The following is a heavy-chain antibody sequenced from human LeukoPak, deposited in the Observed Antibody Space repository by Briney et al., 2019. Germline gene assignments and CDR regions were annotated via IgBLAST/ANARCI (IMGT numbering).Heavy chain of an antibody. J-gene: IGHJ5*02. D-gene: IGHD3/OR15-3a*01. V-gene: IGHV3-20*04. Sequence: GGSLRLSCAASGFTFEDHGMSWVRQVPGKGPEGLCGINWSGGSTGYADSVKGRFTISRDNAKNFLFLQMNSLRVEDTAVYYCARGFKGLGIPVMVATPLDRWGQGSLVTVSS. CDR2: INWSGGST. CDR3: ARGFKGLGIPVMVATPLDR. CDR1: GFTFEDHG.